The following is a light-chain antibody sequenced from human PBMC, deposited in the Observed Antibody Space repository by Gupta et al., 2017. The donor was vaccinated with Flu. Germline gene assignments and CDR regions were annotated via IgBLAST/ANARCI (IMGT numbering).Light chain of an antibody. Sequence: QAGLTQPPPVSKRLSQPAPPTCPGNSNNVGNKGAAWQQQHQGHPPKVLSDRDNNRPSGISERFSASRSGNTASLTITGLQAEDEADYYCSACDSSLNEAVFGGGTKVTVL. CDR1: SNNVGNKG. J-gene: IGLJ3*02. CDR3: SACDSSLNEAV. V-gene: IGLV10-54*04. CDR2: RDN.